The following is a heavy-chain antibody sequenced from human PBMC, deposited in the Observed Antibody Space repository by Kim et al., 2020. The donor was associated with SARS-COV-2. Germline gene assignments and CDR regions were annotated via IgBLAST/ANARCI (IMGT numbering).Heavy chain of an antibody. J-gene: IGHJ6*02. CDR3: ARDPYYGMDV. CDR2: ST. V-gene: IGHV4-59*01. Sequence: STNYNPTRRGRVTISVYTSKNQFSLKPSSVTAADTAVYYCARDPYYGMDVWGQGTTVTVSS.